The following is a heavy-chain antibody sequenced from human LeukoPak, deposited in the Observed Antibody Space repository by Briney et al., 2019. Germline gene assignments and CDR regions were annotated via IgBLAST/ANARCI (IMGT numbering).Heavy chain of an antibody. CDR2: IYYSGST. CDR3: ARVWGSGSSIDY. V-gene: IGHV4-59*08. CDR1: GGSISSYY. Sequence: SETLSLTCTVSGGSISSYYWSWIRQPPGKGLEWIGYIYYSGSTNYNPSLKSRVTISVDTSKNQFSLKLSSVTAADTAVYYCARVWGSGSSIDYWGQGTLVTVSS. D-gene: IGHD3-10*01. J-gene: IGHJ4*02.